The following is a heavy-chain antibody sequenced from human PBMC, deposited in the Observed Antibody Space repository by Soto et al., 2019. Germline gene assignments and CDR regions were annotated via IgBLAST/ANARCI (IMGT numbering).Heavy chain of an antibody. V-gene: IGHV3-13*01. CDR3: ARVPGRYEWFVCMDV. J-gene: IGHJ6*02. CDR2: IGTAGDT. CDR1: GFTFSSYD. D-gene: IGHD3-3*01. Sequence: EVQLVESGGGLVQPGGSLRLSCAASGFTFSSYDMHWVRQATGKGLEWVSAIGTAGDTYYPGSVKSRFTISRENAKNSLYLQMNSLRAEDTAVYYCARVPGRYEWFVCMDVCGQGTTVTVSS.